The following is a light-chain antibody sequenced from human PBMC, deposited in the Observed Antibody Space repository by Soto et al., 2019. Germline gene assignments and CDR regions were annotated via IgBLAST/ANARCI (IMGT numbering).Light chain of an antibody. Sequence: QSALTQPASVSGSPGQSITISCTGTSSDVGGYNYVSWYQQHPGKAPKLMIYEVSNRPSGVSNRFSGSKSGNTASLTISGLQAEDEADYYCSSYTTSSNWGFGGGTNVTVL. CDR3: SSYTTSSNWG. J-gene: IGLJ3*02. V-gene: IGLV2-14*01. CDR2: EVS. CDR1: SSDVGGYNY.